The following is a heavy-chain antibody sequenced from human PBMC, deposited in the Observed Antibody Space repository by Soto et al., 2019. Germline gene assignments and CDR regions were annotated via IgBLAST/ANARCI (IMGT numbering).Heavy chain of an antibody. CDR3: AKIRGPDSGSSLWLDY. Sequence: QVQLVESGGGVVQPGRSLRLSCAASGFTFSSYGMHWVRQAPGKGLEWVAVISYDGSNKYYADSVKGRFTISRDNSKNTLYLQMNSLTAADTAVYHCAKIRGPDSGSSLWLDYWGQGTLVNVSS. CDR2: ISYDGSNK. D-gene: IGHD6-6*01. J-gene: IGHJ4*02. V-gene: IGHV3-30*18. CDR1: GFTFSSYG.